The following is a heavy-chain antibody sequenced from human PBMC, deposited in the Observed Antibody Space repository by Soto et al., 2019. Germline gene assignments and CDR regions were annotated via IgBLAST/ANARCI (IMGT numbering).Heavy chain of an antibody. J-gene: IGHJ2*01. CDR3: ARGSIAARSEYWYFDL. CDR2: IIPIFGTA. D-gene: IGHD6-25*01. CDR1: GGTFSSYA. V-gene: IGHV1-69*01. Sequence: QVQLVQSGAEVKKPGSSVTVSCTASGGTFSSYAISWVRQAPGQGLEWMGGIIPIFGTANYAQKFQGRVTTTADESTSTANMEPCSRGSEDTDVYDCARGSIAARSEYWYFDLWGRGTLVTVSS.